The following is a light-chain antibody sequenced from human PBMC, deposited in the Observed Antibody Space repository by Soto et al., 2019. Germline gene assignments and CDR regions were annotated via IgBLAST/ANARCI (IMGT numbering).Light chain of an antibody. CDR3: QQSSNTPRT. Sequence: DIQMTQSPSSLSASVGDRVTITCRASQSISTYLNWYQQKPGKAPKLLIYDASSLQSGVPSRFSGGGSATDFTLTSSSLQPEDFAAYYRQQSSNTPRTFGHGTKVEIK. CDR1: QSISTY. CDR2: DAS. V-gene: IGKV1-39*01. J-gene: IGKJ1*01.